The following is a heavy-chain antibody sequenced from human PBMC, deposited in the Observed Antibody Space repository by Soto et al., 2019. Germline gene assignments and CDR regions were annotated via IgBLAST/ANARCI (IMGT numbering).Heavy chain of an antibody. D-gene: IGHD6-6*01. Sequence: QVQLVESGGGVVQPGRSLRLSCAASGFTFSSYGMHWVRQAPGKGLEWVAVIWYDGSNKYYADSVKGRFTISRDNSKNTLYLQMNSLRAEDTAVYYCARDRQHLVLVTYYFDYWGQGTLVTVSS. J-gene: IGHJ4*02. CDR2: IWYDGSNK. V-gene: IGHV3-33*01. CDR1: GFTFSSYG. CDR3: ARDRQHLVLVTYYFDY.